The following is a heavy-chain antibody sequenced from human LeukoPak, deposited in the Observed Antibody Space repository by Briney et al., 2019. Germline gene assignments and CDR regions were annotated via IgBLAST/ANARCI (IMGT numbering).Heavy chain of an antibody. CDR3: AGGNWDSSGWYYGY. Sequence: SVKVSXKASGGTFSSYAISWVRQAPGQGLEWMGRIIPIFGTANYAQKFQGRVTITTDESTNTAYMELSSLRSEDTAVYYCAGGNWDSSGWYYGYWGQGTLVTVSS. CDR1: GGTFSSYA. CDR2: IIPIFGTA. J-gene: IGHJ4*02. D-gene: IGHD6-19*01. V-gene: IGHV1-69*05.